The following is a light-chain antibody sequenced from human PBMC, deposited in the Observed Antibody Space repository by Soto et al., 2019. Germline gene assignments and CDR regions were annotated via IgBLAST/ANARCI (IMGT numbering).Light chain of an antibody. J-gene: IGLJ3*02. CDR3: SSYTSSSTLRWV. CDR2: EVS. V-gene: IGLV2-14*01. Sequence: QSVLTQPASVSGSPGQSITISCTGTSSDVGGYNYVSWYQQHPGKAPKLMIYEVSNRPSGVSNRFSGSKSGNTASLTISGLQAEDEADYYCSSYTSSSTLRWVFGGGTKLTVL. CDR1: SSDVGGYNY.